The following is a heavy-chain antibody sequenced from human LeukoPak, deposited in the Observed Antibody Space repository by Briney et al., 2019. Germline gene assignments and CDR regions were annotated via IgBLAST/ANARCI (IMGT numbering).Heavy chain of an antibody. D-gene: IGHD6-25*01. Sequence: GGSLRLSCAPSGFTFTDYSMKWVRQAPGKGLEWVASISTVSTYTFYADSVKGRFSISRDNVRNLLYLQMSSLGAEDTAVYYCARGGSGFYLYNYMDVWGKGTTVTVSS. CDR1: GFTFTDYS. CDR2: ISTVSTYT. V-gene: IGHV3-21*06. CDR3: ARGGSGFYLYNYMDV. J-gene: IGHJ6*03.